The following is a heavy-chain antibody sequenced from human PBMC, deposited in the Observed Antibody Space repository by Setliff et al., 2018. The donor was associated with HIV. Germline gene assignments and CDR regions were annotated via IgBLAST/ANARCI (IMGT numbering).Heavy chain of an antibody. CDR1: GGSISSHY. J-gene: IGHJ4*02. CDR2: IYYSGST. CDR3: ARGGFYSSDYYLLDY. Sequence: KPSETLSLTCTVSGGSISSHYWGWIRQPPGKGLEWIGYIYYSGSTNYNPSLKSRVTISVDTSKKQFSLKLDSVTAADTAVYYCARGGFYSSDYYLLDYWGQGTLVTVSS. D-gene: IGHD6-19*01. V-gene: IGHV4-59*11.